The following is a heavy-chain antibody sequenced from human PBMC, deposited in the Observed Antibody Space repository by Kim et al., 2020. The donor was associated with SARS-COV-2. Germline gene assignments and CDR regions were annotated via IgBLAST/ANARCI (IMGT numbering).Heavy chain of an antibody. D-gene: IGHD3-3*01. J-gene: IGHJ4*02. CDR1: GGSISSSSYY. Sequence: SETLSLTCTVSGGSISSSSYYWGWIRQPPGKGLEWIGSIYYSGSTSYNPSLKSRVTISVDTSKNQFSLKLRSVTAADTAVYYCARTAGITIFGVVIRGPHDYWGQGTLGTFSS. V-gene: IGHV4-39*01. CDR2: IYYSGST. CDR3: ARTAGITIFGVVIRGPHDY.